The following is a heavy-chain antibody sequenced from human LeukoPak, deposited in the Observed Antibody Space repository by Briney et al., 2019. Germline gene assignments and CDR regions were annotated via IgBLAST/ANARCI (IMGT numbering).Heavy chain of an antibody. D-gene: IGHD5-12*01. V-gene: IGHV3-21*01. Sequence: PGGSLRLSCAASGFTFSTHSMNWVRQAPGKGLEWVSAINAASNVIYYAESVKGRFTISRDNAKNSLYLQMNSLRPEDTAVYYCARGPSGYHNTGGQGTLVTVSS. J-gene: IGHJ4*02. CDR3: ARGPSGYHNT. CDR2: INAASNVI. CDR1: GFTFSTHS.